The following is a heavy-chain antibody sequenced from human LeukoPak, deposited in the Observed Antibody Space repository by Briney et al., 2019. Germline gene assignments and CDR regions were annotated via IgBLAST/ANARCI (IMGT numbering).Heavy chain of an antibody. CDR3: ARVLRDYYYGMDV. V-gene: IGHV3-9*01. J-gene: IGHJ6*02. CDR2: ISWNSGSI. CDR1: GFTFSSYW. D-gene: IGHD2/OR15-2a*01. Sequence: GGSLRLSCAASGFTFSSYWMSWVRQAPGKGLEWVSGISWNSGSIGYADSVKGRFTISRDNAKNSLYLQMNSLRAEDTALYYCARVLRDYYYGMDVWGQGTTVTVSS.